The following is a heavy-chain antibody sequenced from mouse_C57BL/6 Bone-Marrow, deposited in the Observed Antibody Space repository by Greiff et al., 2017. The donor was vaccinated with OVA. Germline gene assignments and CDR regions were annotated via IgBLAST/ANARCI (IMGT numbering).Heavy chain of an antibody. CDR3: ASHYDYDGFAY. V-gene: IGHV5-4*03. J-gene: IGHJ3*01. D-gene: IGHD2-4*01. Sequence: EVKLVESGGGLVKPGGSLKLSCAASGFTFSSYAMSWVRQTPEKRLEWVATISPGGSYTYYPDNVKGRVTISRDNAKNNPYLQMSHLKSEDTAVYYCASHYDYDGFAYWGQGTLVTVSA. CDR2: ISPGGSYT. CDR1: GFTFSSYA.